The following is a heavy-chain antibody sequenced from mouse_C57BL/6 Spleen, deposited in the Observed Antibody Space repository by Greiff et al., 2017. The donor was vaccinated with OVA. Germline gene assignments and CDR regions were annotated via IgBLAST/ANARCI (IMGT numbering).Heavy chain of an antibody. J-gene: IGHJ1*03. CDR3: ANYYGSRDWYFDV. V-gene: IGHV1-82*01. CDR2: IYPGDGDT. Sequence: QVQLQQSGPELVKPGASVKISCKASGYAFSSSWMNWVKQRPGKGLEWIGRIYPGDGDTNYNGKFKGKATLTADQSSSTAYMQLSSLTAEDSAVYFCANYYGSRDWYFDVWGTGTTVTVSS. CDR1: GYAFSSSW. D-gene: IGHD1-1*01.